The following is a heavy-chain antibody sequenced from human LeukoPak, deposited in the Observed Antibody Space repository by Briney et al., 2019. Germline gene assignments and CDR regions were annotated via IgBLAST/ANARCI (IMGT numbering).Heavy chain of an antibody. J-gene: IGHJ6*03. CDR3: ARLAVRPMYYYGSGSYSGRNYYYYYMDV. D-gene: IGHD3-10*01. CDR1: GGSFSGYY. Sequence: SETLSLTCAVYGGSFSGYYWSWIRQPPGKGLEWIGEINHSGSTNYNPSLKSRVTISVDTSKNQFSLKLSSVTAADTAVYYCARLAVRPMYYYGSGSYSGRNYYYYYMDVWGKGTTVTISS. V-gene: IGHV4-34*01. CDR2: INHSGST.